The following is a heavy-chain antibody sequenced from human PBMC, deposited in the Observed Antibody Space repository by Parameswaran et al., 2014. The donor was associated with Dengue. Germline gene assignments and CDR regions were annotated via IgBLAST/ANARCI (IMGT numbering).Heavy chain of an antibody. Sequence: WIRQPPGKGLEWIGSIYYSGSTYYNPSLKSRVTISVDTSKNQFSLKLSSVTAADTAVYYCARHPRVVSKAATPHFDYWGQGTLVTVSS. CDR3: ARHPRVVSKAATPHFDY. D-gene: IGHD2-15*01. J-gene: IGHJ4*02. CDR2: IYYSGST. V-gene: IGHV4-39*01.